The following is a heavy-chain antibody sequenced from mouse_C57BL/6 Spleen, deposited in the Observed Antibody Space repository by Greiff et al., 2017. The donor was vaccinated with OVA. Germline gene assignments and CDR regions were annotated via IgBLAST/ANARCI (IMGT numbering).Heavy chain of an antibody. CDR1: GYTFTSYG. V-gene: IGHV1-81*01. J-gene: IGHJ2*01. Sequence: VQLQQSGAELARPGASVKLSCKASGYTFTSYGISWVKQRTGQGLEWIGEIYPRSGNTYYNEKFKGKATLTADKSSSTAYMELRSLTSEDSAVYFCARERSTMVTPYYFDYWGQGTTLTVSS. D-gene: IGHD2-1*01. CDR2: IYPRSGNT. CDR3: ARERSTMVTPYYFDY.